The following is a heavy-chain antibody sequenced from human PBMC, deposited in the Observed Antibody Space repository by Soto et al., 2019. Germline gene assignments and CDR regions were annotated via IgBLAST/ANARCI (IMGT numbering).Heavy chain of an antibody. D-gene: IGHD2-2*01. CDR1: GYTFTSYG. CDR3: ARGGGYCSSTSCYAEYYYYYMDV. Sequence: ASVKVSCKASGYTFTSYGISWVRQAPGQGLEWMGWISAYNGNTNYAQKLQGRVTMTTDTSTSTAYMELRSLRSDDTAVYYCARGGGYCSSTSCYAEYYYYYMDVWGKGTTVTVLL. V-gene: IGHV1-18*01. CDR2: ISAYNGNT. J-gene: IGHJ6*03.